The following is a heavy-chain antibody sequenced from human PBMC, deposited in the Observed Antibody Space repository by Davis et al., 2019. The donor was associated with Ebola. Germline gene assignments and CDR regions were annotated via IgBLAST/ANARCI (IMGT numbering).Heavy chain of an antibody. CDR3: ARRGYCSGGSCQTDYYYGMDV. J-gene: IGHJ6*02. D-gene: IGHD2-15*01. CDR1: GGTFSSYA. V-gene: IGHV1-69*06. CDR2: IIPIFGTA. Sequence: SVKVSCKASGGTFSSYAISWVRQAPGQGLEWMGGIIPIFGTANYAQKFQGRVTITADKSTSTAYMELSSLRSEDTAVYYCARRGYCSGGSCQTDYYYGMDVWGQGTTVTVSS.